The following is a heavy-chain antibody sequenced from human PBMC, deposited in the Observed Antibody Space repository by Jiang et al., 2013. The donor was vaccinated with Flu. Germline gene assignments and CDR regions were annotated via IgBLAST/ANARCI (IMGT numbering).Heavy chain of an antibody. Sequence: SGAEVKKPGASVKVSCKASGYTFISYGIHWVRQAPGQGLEWMGWINAGNGNTKHSQKFQGRVSITRDTSASTAYMELSSLKSEDTAIYYCARVGLLGSHSYGIRLDYWGQGTLVTVSS. CDR3: ARVGLLGSHSYGIRLDY. J-gene: IGHJ4*02. V-gene: IGHV1-3*01. D-gene: IGHD5-18*01. CDR2: INAGNGNT. CDR1: GYTFISYG.